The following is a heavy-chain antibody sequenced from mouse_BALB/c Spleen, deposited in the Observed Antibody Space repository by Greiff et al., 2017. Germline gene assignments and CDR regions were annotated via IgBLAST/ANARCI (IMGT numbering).Heavy chain of an antibody. CDR3: ARDQEMITMDY. J-gene: IGHJ4*01. CDR2: ISSGSSTI. Sequence: DVKLVESGGGLVQPGGSRKLSCAASGFTFSSFGMHWVRQAPEKGLEWVAYISSGSSTIYYADTVKGRFTISRDNAKNTLYLQMSSLKSEDTAMYYCARDQEMITMDYWGQGTSVTVSS. D-gene: IGHD2-4*01. CDR1: GFTFSSFG. V-gene: IGHV5-17*03.